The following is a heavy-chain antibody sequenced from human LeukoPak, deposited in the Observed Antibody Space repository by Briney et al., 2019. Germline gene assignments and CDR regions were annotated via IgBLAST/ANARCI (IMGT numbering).Heavy chain of an antibody. D-gene: IGHD3-3*01. CDR1: GFTFSSYA. CDR3: AKRTFDYDFWSGFDY. J-gene: IGHJ4*02. V-gene: IGHV3-23*01. Sequence: GGSLRLSCAASGFTFSSYAMSWVRQAPGKGLEWVSGISSSGGSNTYYADSVRGRFTISRDNSKNTLYLQMNSLRAEDTAIYYCAKRTFDYDFWSGFDYWGQGTLVTVSS. CDR2: ISSSGGSNT.